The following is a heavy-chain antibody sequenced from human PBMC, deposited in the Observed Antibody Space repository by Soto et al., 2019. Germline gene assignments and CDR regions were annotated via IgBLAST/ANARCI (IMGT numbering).Heavy chain of an antibody. Sequence: QVQLVQSGAEVKKPGSSVKVSCKASGGTFSSYAISWVRQAPGQGLEWMGGIIPIFGTANYAQKFQGRVTITADESTSTAYTELSSLRSEDTAVYYCARGPKAVAGFDYYYYGMDVWGQGTTVTVSS. J-gene: IGHJ6*02. D-gene: IGHD6-19*01. V-gene: IGHV1-69*01. CDR3: ARGPKAVAGFDYYYYGMDV. CDR2: IIPIFGTA. CDR1: GGTFSSYA.